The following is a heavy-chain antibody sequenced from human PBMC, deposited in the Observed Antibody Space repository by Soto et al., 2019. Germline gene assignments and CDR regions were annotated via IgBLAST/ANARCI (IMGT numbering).Heavy chain of an antibody. J-gene: IGHJ5*02. V-gene: IGHV3-30*18. CDR1: GFTFSSYR. CDR3: AKERDGSGDYRSWFDP. CDR2: ISYDGSNK. Sequence: GGSLKLSCAASGFTFSSYRMHWVRQPPGQGLEWVAVISYDGSNKYYADSVKVRFTISRDNSKNTLYLQMNILRAEDTAVYYCAKERDGSGDYRSWFDPWGQGTLVTVSS. D-gene: IGHD3-3*01.